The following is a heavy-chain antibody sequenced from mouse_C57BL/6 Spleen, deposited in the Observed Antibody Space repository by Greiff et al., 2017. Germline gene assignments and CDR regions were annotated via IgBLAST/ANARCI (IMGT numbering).Heavy chain of an antibody. V-gene: IGHV3-6*01. CDR1: GYSITSGYY. CDR2: ISYDGSN. CDR3: ARRVLEGDFDV. D-gene: IGHD2-14*01. Sequence: EVQLKESGPGLVKPSQSLSLTCSVTGYSITSGYYWNWIRQFPGNKLEWMGYISYDGSNNYNPSLKNRISITRDTSKNQFFLKLNSVTTEDTATYYCARRVLEGDFDVWGTGTTVTVAS. J-gene: IGHJ1*03.